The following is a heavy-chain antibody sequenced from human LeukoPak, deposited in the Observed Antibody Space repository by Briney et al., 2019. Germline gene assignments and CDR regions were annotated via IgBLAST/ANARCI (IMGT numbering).Heavy chain of an antibody. CDR2: IKQDGSEK. J-gene: IGHJ4*02. CDR3: GTTVTTGRRY. Sequence: PGGSLRLSCAASGFTFSSYWMSWVRQVPGKRLEWVANIKQDGSEKYYMDSVKGRFTISRDNAKNSLYLQMNSLRAEDTAVYYCGTTVTTGRRYWGQGTLVTVSS. V-gene: IGHV3-7*01. D-gene: IGHD4-17*01. CDR1: GFTFSSYW.